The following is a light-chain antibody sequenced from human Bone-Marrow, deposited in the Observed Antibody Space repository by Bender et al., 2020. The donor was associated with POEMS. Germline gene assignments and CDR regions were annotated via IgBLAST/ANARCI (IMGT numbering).Light chain of an antibody. J-gene: IGLJ2*01. V-gene: IGLV4-69*01. CDR3: QTWGAGIRV. CDR2: LNSDGSH. Sequence: QLVLTQSPSASASLGASVNLTCALSSGHSTYAIAWHQQQPEKGPRYLMKLNSDGSHNKGDGIPDRFSGSSSGTERNLTISSLQSEDEADYYCQTWGAGIRVFGGGTKLTVL. CDR1: SGHSTYA.